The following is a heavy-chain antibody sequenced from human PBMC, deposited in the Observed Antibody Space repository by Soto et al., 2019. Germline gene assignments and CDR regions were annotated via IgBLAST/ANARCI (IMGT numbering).Heavy chain of an antibody. CDR2: VYSSGGT. Sequence: SETLSLTCTVSVGSMSSYYWTWMRQPAGKGLEWIGRVYSSGGTHYSPSLKSRVIISLDTSKNQFSLRLLSVTDADTAVYFCARGQRFSDWFDPWGQGTLVTVSS. D-gene: IGHD3-3*01. J-gene: IGHJ5*02. V-gene: IGHV4-4*07. CDR3: ARGQRFSDWFDP. CDR1: VGSMSSYY.